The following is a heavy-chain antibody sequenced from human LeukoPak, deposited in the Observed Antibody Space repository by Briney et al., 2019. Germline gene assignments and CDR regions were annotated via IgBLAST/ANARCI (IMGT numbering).Heavy chain of an antibody. CDR1: GFTFSSYW. CDR2: IKQDGSEK. D-gene: IGHD3-22*01. V-gene: IGHV3-7*03. Sequence: GGSLRLSCAASGFTFSSYWMSWVRQAPGKGLVWVANIKQDGSEKYYVDSVKGRFTISRDNAKNSLYLQMNSLRAEDTAVYYCARDYYDSSGGSYYYYYGMDVWGQGTTVTVSS. J-gene: IGHJ6*02. CDR3: ARDYYDSSGGSYYYYYGMDV.